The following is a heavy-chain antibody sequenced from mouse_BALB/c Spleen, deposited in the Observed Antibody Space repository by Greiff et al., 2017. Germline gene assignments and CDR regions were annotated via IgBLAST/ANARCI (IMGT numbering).Heavy chain of an antibody. J-gene: IGHJ4*01. CDR1: GYTFTDYA. V-gene: IGHV1S137*01. CDR3: AREGNFYAMDY. Sequence: VKLQESGAELVRPGVSVKISCKGSGYTFTDYAMHWVKQSHAKSLEWIGVISTYYGDASYNQKFKGKATMTVDKSSSTAYMELARLTSEDSAIYYCAREGNFYAMDYWGQGTSVTVSS. D-gene: IGHD2-1*01. CDR2: ISTYYGDA.